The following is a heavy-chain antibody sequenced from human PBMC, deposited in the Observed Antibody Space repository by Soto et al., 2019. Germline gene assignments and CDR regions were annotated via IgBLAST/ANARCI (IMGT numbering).Heavy chain of an antibody. Sequence: SLTCTVSGGSISSGDYYWSWIRQPPGKGLEWIGYIYYSGSTYYNPSLKSRVTISVDTSKNQFSLKLSSVTAADTAVYYCAREQEHPIVVVPAATGYGMDVWGQGTTVTVSS. J-gene: IGHJ6*02. CDR3: AREQEHPIVVVPAATGYGMDV. V-gene: IGHV4-30-4*01. CDR1: GGSISSGDYY. CDR2: IYYSGST. D-gene: IGHD2-2*01.